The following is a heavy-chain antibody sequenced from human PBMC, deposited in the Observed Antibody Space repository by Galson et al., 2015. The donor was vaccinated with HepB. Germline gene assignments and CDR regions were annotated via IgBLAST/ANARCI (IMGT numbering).Heavy chain of an antibody. V-gene: IGHV4-59*01. CDR3: ARVGERLVFDF. CDR2: IDYNGST. Sequence: LSLTCTVSRGSISRNYWSWIRQSPGKGLEWIGYIDYNGSTSYNPSLESRVAMSIKTSKNQFSLTLRSVIAADTAVYYCARVGERLVFDFWGQGVLVTVSS. D-gene: IGHD6-6*01. CDR1: RGSISRNY. J-gene: IGHJ4*02.